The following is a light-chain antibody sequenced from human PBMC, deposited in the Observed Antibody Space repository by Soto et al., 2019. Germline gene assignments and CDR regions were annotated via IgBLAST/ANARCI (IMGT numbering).Light chain of an antibody. V-gene: IGLV2-14*01. J-gene: IGLJ1*01. CDR1: SSDVGGYNY. Sequence: QSALTQPASVSGSPGQSITISCTGTSSDVGGYNYVSWYQQHPGKAPKLMIYDVSNRPSGVSNRFSGSKSGNTASLTISGLQAEDEAVYYCSSYIRSSSYVFGTGTKVTVL. CDR2: DVS. CDR3: SSYIRSSSYV.